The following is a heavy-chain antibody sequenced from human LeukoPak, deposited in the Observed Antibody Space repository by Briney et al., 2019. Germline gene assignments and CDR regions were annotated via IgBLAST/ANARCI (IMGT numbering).Heavy chain of an antibody. J-gene: IGHJ4*02. Sequence: PGGSLRLSCAASGFTFSKYWMLWVRQAPGKGLESVSRINTDGTATTYADSVQGRFTISRDTAKNTLFLQMNSLRAEDTAVYYCAREAKVGGALQYWGQGILVTVSS. CDR1: GFTFSKYW. CDR3: AREAKVGGALQY. CDR2: INTDGTAT. D-gene: IGHD1-26*01. V-gene: IGHV3-74*01.